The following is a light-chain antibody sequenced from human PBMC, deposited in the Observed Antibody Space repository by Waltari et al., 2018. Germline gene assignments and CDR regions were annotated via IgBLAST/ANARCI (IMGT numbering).Light chain of an antibody. CDR1: QGISSW. Sequence: DIQMTQSPSSLSASVGDKVTITCRASQGISSWLAWYQQKPGKAPKLLIYAASSLQSGVPSRFSGSGSGTDYTLTISSLHPEDFATYYCQQGYNTPWTFGQGTKVEIK. CDR3: QQGYNTPWT. CDR2: AAS. J-gene: IGKJ1*01. V-gene: IGKV1-12*01.